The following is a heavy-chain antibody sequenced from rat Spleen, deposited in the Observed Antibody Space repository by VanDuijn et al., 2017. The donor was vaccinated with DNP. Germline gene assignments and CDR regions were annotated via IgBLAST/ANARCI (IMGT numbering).Heavy chain of an antibody. CDR2: ITYDVIRT. V-gene: IGHV5-7*01. CDR3: ARRGYGGRGFFDY. CDR1: GFTFSDYA. J-gene: IGHJ2*01. Sequence: EVQLVASGGGLVEPGRSLKLSCAASGFTFSDYAMVWVRQAPKKGLEWVATITYDVIRTYYRDSVKGRFTISRDNAKSTLNLQMDSLRSEDTATYYCARRGYGGRGFFDYWGQGVMVTVSS. D-gene: IGHD1-11*01.